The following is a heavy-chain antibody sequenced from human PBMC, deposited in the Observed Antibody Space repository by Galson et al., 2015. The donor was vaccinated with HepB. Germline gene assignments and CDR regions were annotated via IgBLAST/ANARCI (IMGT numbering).Heavy chain of an antibody. Sequence: SLRLSCAASGFTFSAYYMTWIRQAPGKGLEWLSYISDGATYTNYADSVKGRFTISRDNAKNSLYLQMNSLTAEDTAVFYCARVAASDYGDHAHFDYWGQGTLVTVSS. CDR2: ISDGATYT. CDR1: GFTFSAYY. CDR3: ARVAASDYGDHAHFDY. J-gene: IGHJ4*02. V-gene: IGHV3-11*06. D-gene: IGHD4-17*01.